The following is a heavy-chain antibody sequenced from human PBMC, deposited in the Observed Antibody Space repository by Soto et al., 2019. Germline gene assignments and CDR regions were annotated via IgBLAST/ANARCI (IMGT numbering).Heavy chain of an antibody. CDR3: ARDSEIGLTGYYNWFDP. CDR2: IWYDGSNK. D-gene: IGHD3-9*01. V-gene: IGHV3-33*01. J-gene: IGHJ5*02. Sequence: GGSLRLSCAASGFTFSSYGMHWVRQAPGKGLEWVAVIWYDGSNKYYADSVKGRFTISRDNSKNTLYLQMNSLRAEDTAVYYCARDSEIGLTGYYNWFDPWGQGTLVTVSS. CDR1: GFTFSSYG.